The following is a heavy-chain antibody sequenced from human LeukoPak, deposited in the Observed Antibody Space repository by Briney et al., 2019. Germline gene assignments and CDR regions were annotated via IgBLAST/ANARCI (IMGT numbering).Heavy chain of an antibody. J-gene: IGHJ2*01. CDR1: GGSISSYY. Sequence: SETLSLTCTVSGGSISSYYWSWIRQPPGKGLEWIGYIYYSGSTNYNPSLKSRVTISVDTSKNQFSLKLSSVTAADTAVYYCARDIVVVPAAIYRDWYFDLWGRGTLVTVSS. CDR3: ARDIVVVPAAIYRDWYFDL. V-gene: IGHV4-59*01. D-gene: IGHD2-2*02. CDR2: IYYSGST.